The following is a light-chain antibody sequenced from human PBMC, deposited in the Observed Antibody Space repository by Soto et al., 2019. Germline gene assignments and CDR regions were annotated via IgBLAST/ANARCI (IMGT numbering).Light chain of an antibody. CDR2: DVS. V-gene: IGKV3-20*01. Sequence: EIVLTQSPGTLSLSPGERATLSCRSSQSVSSSYLAWYQHKPGQAPRLLIYDVSSRATGIPDRFSGSASGTDFTLTISRLEPEDSAVYYCQQYGSSPTFGQGTKVEIK. J-gene: IGKJ1*01. CDR1: QSVSSSY. CDR3: QQYGSSPT.